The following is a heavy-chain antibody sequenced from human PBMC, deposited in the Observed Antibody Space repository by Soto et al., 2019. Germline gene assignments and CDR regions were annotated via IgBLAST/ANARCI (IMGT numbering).Heavy chain of an antibody. CDR3: ARGTGAADYNYFDP. CDR2: IRGSVGTT. CDR1: GFNLNNDA. D-gene: IGHD6-13*01. Sequence: EVQLLESGGGLIQPGGSLRVSCAVSGFNLNNDAMSWVRQAPGKGLEWVSGIRGSVGTTHYADSVKGRFTISRDSFRNTLFLQMNNLRAEDTAVYYCARGTGAADYNYFDPWGQGTLVTVSS. V-gene: IGHV3-23*01. J-gene: IGHJ5*02.